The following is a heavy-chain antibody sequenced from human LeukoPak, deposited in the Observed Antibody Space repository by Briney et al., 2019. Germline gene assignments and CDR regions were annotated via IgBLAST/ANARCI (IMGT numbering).Heavy chain of an antibody. CDR1: GFTFSDFA. J-gene: IGHJ4*02. V-gene: IGHV3-23*01. CDR3: AKGRGGYPSHFDY. D-gene: IGHD5-12*01. CDR2: ISGSGGST. Sequence: GGSLRLSCAASGFTFSDFAMSWVRQAPGKGLEWVAGISGSGGSTYYADSVKGRFTISRDNSRNTLYLQMNSLRAEDTAVYYCAKGRGGYPSHFDYWGQGTLVTVSS.